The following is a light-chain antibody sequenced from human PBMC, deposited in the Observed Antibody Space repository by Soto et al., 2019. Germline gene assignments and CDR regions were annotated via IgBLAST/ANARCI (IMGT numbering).Light chain of an antibody. Sequence: QSVLTQPPSVSGAPGQRVTISCTGSSSNIGAGYDVHWYQQLPGTAPKLLIYGNSNRPSGVPDRLSGSKSGTSASRAITGLQAEDEADYYCQSYDSSLSVVVFGGGTKLTVL. CDR1: SSNIGAGYD. J-gene: IGLJ2*01. CDR2: GNS. CDR3: QSYDSSLSVVV. V-gene: IGLV1-40*01.